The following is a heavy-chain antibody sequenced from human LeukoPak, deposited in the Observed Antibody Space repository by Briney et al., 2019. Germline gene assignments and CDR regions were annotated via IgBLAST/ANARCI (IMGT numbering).Heavy chain of an antibody. J-gene: IGHJ6*02. Sequence: GGSLRLSCAASGFTFTTYGMHWVRQTPGKGLEWVAFIQNDEIDKFYADSVKGRFTVSRDNSKNTLYLQMNSLRAEDTAVYYCARGSGGSSWYPQTEYGMDVWGQGTTVTVSS. D-gene: IGHD6-13*01. CDR3: ARGSGGSSWYPQTEYGMDV. V-gene: IGHV3-30*02. CDR1: GFTFTTYG. CDR2: IQNDEIDK.